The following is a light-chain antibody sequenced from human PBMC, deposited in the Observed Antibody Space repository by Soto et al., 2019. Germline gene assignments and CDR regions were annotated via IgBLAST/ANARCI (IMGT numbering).Light chain of an antibody. CDR2: DVS. J-gene: IGLJ3*02. Sequence: QSALTQPASVSGSPGQSITIACTGTSSDVGGYNHVSWYQVHPGKAPRLVIYDVSIRPPAVSDRFSGSTSGNTASLTISGLQTVDEADYNCGSYTATRTVVFGGGTKLTVL. CDR3: GSYTATRTVV. CDR1: SSDVGGYNH. V-gene: IGLV2-14*03.